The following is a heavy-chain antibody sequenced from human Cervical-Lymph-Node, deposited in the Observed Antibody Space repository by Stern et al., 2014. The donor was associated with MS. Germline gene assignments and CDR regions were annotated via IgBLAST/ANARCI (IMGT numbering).Heavy chain of an antibody. CDR3: ARGAGVFDS. V-gene: IGHV4-39*02. CDR1: GGSIGRSSYY. J-gene: IGHJ4*02. CDR2: IFYTGST. Sequence: QVQLQESGPGLVKPSETLSLTCTVSGGSIGRSSYYWGWIRQPPGKGLEWIGNIFYTGSTFYDPSLKSRVTISVDTSNNHFSLSLNCVTAADTAVYYCARGAGVFDSWGQGTLVTVSP. D-gene: IGHD6-19*01.